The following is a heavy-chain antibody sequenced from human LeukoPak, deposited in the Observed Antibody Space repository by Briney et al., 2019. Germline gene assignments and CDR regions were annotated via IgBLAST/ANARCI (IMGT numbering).Heavy chain of an antibody. CDR3: ARDAS. CDR2: IYYGGST. Sequence: SETLSLTCTVSGGSISNSRYYWGWIRQPPGKGLEWIGSIYYGGSTFYSPSLKSRVTISVDTSKNQFSLKLRSVTAADTAVYYCARDASWGKGTTVTVSS. CDR1: GGSISNSRYY. V-gene: IGHV4-39*07. J-gene: IGHJ6*04.